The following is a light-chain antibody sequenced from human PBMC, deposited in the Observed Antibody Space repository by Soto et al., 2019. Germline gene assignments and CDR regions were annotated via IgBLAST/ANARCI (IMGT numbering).Light chain of an antibody. Sequence: QSALTQPRSVSGSPGQSVTISCTGTSSDVGGYIYVSWYQQYPAKAPKVMIYDVSRRPSGVPDRFSGSKSGNTASLTISGLQAEDEAVYYCSSFSSITREVFGGGTKLTVL. V-gene: IGLV2-11*01. J-gene: IGLJ2*01. CDR1: SSDVGGYIY. CDR3: SSFSSITREV. CDR2: DVS.